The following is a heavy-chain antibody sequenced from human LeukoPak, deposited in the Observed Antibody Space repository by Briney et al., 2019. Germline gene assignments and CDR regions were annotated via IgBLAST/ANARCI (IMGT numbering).Heavy chain of an antibody. Sequence: GGSLRLSCAASGFSFSNFWMSWVRQAPGKGLEGVANIKPDGSATNYVDSVKGRFTISRDNAKNSLDLQMNSLRAEDTAVYYCARGGGSSSWGQGTLVTVSS. V-gene: IGHV3-7*01. CDR1: GFSFSNFW. CDR3: ARGGGSSS. D-gene: IGHD6-6*01. CDR2: IKPDGSAT. J-gene: IGHJ5*02.